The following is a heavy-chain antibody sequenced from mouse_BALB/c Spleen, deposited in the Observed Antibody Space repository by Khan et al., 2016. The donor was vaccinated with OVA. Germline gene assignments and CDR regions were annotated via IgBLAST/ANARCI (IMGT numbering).Heavy chain of an antibody. CDR3: ARGNYYVYYFDY. J-gene: IGHJ2*01. V-gene: IGHV3-2*02. CDR2: ISYSGGT. D-gene: IGHD1-1*01. CDR1: GYSITSGYA. Sequence: EVKLHESGPGLVKPSQSLSLTCTVTGYSITSGYAWNWIRQFPGNKLEWMGYISYSGGTSCNASLKSRITITRDTSKNQFFLQLNSVTTEDTASYYCARGNYYVYYFDYWGQGTTLTVSS.